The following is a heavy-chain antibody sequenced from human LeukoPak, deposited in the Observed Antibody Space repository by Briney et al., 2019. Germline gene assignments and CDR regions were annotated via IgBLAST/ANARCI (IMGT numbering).Heavy chain of an antibody. CDR3: ARALTTVTDFDY. CDR2: INSDGSST. J-gene: IGHJ4*02. CDR1: GFTFSSYW. D-gene: IGHD4-11*01. Sequence: GGSLRLSCAASGFTFSSYWMHSGRQAPGKGLGWVSRINSDGSSTSYADSVKGRFTIPRDNAKNTLYLQMNSLRAEDTAVYYCARALTTVTDFDYWGQGTLVTVSS. V-gene: IGHV3-74*01.